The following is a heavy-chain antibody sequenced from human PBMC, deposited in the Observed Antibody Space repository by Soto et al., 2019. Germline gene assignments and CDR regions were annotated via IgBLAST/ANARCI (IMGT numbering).Heavy chain of an antibody. CDR3: ARFNNWNDLAPSYYYGMDV. Sequence: PSETLSLTCAVYGGSFSGYYWSWIRQPPGKGLEWIGEINHSGSTNYNPSLKSRVTISVDTSKNQFSLKLSSVTAADTAVYYCARFNNWNDLAPSYYYGMDVWGQGTTITVS. V-gene: IGHV4-34*01. CDR1: GGSFSGYY. D-gene: IGHD1-20*01. J-gene: IGHJ6*02. CDR2: INHSGST.